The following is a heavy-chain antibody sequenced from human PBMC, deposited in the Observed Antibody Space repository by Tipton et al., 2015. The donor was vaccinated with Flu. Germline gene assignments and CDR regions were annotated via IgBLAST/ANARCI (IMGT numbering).Heavy chain of an antibody. V-gene: IGHV3-53*01. CDR2: IYSGGST. CDR3: ARESYGGNSGSFDY. D-gene: IGHD4-23*01. J-gene: IGHJ4*02. Sequence: SLRLSCAASGFTVSSNSMSWVRQAPGKGLEWVSVIYSGGSTYYADSVKGRFTISRDNSKNTLYLQINSLRAEDTAVYYCARESYGGNSGSFDYWGQGTLVTVSS. CDR1: GFTVSSNS.